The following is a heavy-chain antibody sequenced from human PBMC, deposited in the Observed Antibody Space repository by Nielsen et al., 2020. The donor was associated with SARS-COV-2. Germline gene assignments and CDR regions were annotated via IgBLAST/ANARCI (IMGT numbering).Heavy chain of an antibody. Sequence: GESLKISCAASGFTFSSYAMHWVRQAPGKGLEYVSAISSNGGSTYYANSVKGRFTISRDNSKNTLYLQMGSLRAEDMAVYYCAREGSSGPYDAFDIWGQGTMVTVSS. CDR1: GFTFSSYA. D-gene: IGHD3-22*01. CDR3: AREGSSGPYDAFDI. CDR2: ISSNGGST. V-gene: IGHV3-64*01. J-gene: IGHJ3*02.